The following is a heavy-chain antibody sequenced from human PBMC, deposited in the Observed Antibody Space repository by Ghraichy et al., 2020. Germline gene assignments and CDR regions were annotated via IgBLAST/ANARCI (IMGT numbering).Heavy chain of an antibody. Sequence: GESLNISCQTSGYDFNIFWIGWVRQVPGKGLEWVGTSWPGDPDADYSPSFQGRVTMSADRSITTIYLHWRSLKASDTAIYYCARLGSGTTAFDFWVPGTMVTVSS. V-gene: IGHV5-51*01. D-gene: IGHD6-19*01. J-gene: IGHJ3*01. CDR3: ARLGSGTTAFDF. CDR2: SWPGDPDA. CDR1: GYDFNIFW.